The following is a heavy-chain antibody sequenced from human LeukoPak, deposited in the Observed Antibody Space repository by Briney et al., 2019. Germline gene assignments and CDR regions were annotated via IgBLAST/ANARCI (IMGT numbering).Heavy chain of an antibody. V-gene: IGHV3-30*12. Sequence: PGGSLRLSCGASGFTFTNYGMHWVRQAPGKGLEWVAHIRFDDSDRYYADSVKGRFTISRDNSKNTLYLQMNSLRAEDTAVYYCARRAGAYSHPYWGQGTLVTVSS. CDR1: GFTFTNYG. CDR3: ARRAGAYSHPY. J-gene: IGHJ4*02. D-gene: IGHD4/OR15-4a*01. CDR2: IRFDDSDR.